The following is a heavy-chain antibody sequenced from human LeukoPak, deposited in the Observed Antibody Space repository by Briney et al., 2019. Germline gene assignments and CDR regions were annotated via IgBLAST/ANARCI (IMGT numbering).Heavy chain of an antibody. Sequence: GSSVKVSCKASGGTFSSYAISWVRQAPGQGLEWMGGIIPIFGTANYAQKFQGRVTMTWDTSISTAYMELSSLRSDDTAVYYCASSVGYNKAGYYYYLDFWGKGTTVTVSS. V-gene: IGHV1-69*06. J-gene: IGHJ6*03. D-gene: IGHD5-24*01. CDR3: ASSVGYNKAGYYYYLDF. CDR2: IIPIFGTA. CDR1: GGTFSSYA.